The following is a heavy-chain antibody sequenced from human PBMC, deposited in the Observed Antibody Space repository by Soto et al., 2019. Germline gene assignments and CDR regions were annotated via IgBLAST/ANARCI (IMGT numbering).Heavy chain of an antibody. CDR3: ARAPSGSYPEFDY. D-gene: IGHD1-26*01. Sequence: GWSLRLSCASSVFIFISYTMHWVRQAPGKGLEWVGVITYDGSNQYYADSVKGRFTISRDNSRNMLFLQMNSLRPDDTAVYYCARAPSGSYPEFDYWGQGTLVTVSS. V-gene: IGHV3-30-3*01. CDR2: ITYDGSNQ. CDR1: VFIFISYT. J-gene: IGHJ4*02.